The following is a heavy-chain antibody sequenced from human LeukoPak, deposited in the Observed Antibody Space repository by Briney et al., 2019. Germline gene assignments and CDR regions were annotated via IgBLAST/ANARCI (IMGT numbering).Heavy chain of an antibody. Sequence: GASVKVSCKASGYTFTGYYMHWMRQAPGQGLEWVGIINLNAVTTRYAQKFQGRITVTRDTSTSTVYMELSSLRSEDTAVYFCAREGAAEAKNFDYWGQGTLVIVSS. J-gene: IGHJ4*02. V-gene: IGHV1-46*01. CDR1: GYTFTGYY. CDR3: AREGAAEAKNFDY. D-gene: IGHD6-25*01. CDR2: INLNAVTT.